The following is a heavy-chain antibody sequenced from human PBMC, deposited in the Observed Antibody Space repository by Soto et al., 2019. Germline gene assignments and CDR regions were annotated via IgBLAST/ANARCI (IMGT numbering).Heavy chain of an antibody. CDR2: IWYDGNKK. CDR3: VVDTSGLLDY. J-gene: IGHJ4*02. Sequence: GGALRLSCAASGFTFSSNGMHWVRQAPGKGLEWVAVIWYDGNKKYYGDSVRGRFTISRDNSKNTLYLEMNSLRAEDTAVYYCVVDTSGLLDYWGQGTQVTVSS. CDR1: GFTFSSNG. D-gene: IGHD3-22*01. V-gene: IGHV3-33*03.